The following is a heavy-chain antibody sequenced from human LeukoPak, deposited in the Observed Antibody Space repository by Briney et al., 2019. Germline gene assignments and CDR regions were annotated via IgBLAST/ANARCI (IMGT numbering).Heavy chain of an antibody. Sequence: SVKVSCKASGGTFSSYAISWVRQAPGQGLEWMGGIIPIFGTANYAQKLQGRVTMTTDTSTSTAYMELRSLRSDDTAVYYCARDPPSGSSSWQFDYWGQGTLVTVSS. J-gene: IGHJ4*02. CDR3: ARDPPSGSSSWQFDY. CDR1: GGTFSSYA. V-gene: IGHV1-69*05. D-gene: IGHD6-13*01. CDR2: IIPIFGTA.